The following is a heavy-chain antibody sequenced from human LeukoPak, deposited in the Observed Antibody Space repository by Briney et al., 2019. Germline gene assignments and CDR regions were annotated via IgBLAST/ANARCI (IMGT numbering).Heavy chain of an antibody. J-gene: IGHJ5*02. CDR1: GGSISSGSYY. Sequence: SQTLSLTCTVSGGSISSGSYYWSWIRQPAGKGLEWIGRINTSGSTNYNPSLKSRVTISVDTSKNQFSLKLSSVTAADTAVYYCARERLERRDNWFDPWGQGTLVTVSS. D-gene: IGHD1-1*01. V-gene: IGHV4-61*02. CDR3: ARERLERRDNWFDP. CDR2: INTSGST.